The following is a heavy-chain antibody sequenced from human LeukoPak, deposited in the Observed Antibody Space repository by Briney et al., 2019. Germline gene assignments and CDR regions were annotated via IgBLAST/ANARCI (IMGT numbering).Heavy chain of an antibody. V-gene: IGHV1-2*04. CDR3: ARGGIAAAQRKGPDAFDI. J-gene: IGHJ3*02. Sequence: ASVKVSCKASGYTFTGYYMHWVRQAPGQGLEWMGWINPNSGGTNYAQKFQGWVTMTRDTSISTAYMELSRLRSDDTAVYYCARGGIAAAQRKGPDAFDIWGQGTMVTVSS. CDR1: GYTFTGYY. CDR2: INPNSGGT. D-gene: IGHD6-13*01.